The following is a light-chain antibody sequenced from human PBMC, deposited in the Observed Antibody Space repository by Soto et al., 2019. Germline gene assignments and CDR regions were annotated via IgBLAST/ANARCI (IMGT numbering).Light chain of an antibody. CDR1: SSDVGAYNF. V-gene: IGLV2-14*01. Sequence: QSALTQPASVSGSPGESITISCTGTSSDVGAYNFVSWYQQDPGKAPKLMIYDVSSRPSGVSNRFSGSKSGHTASLTISGLQAEDEADYYCSSYKSSSTYVFGTGTKLTVL. J-gene: IGLJ1*01. CDR2: DVS. CDR3: SSYKSSSTYV.